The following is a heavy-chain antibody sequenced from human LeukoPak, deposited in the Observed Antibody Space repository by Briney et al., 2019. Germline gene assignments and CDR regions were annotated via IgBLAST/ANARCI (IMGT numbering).Heavy chain of an antibody. Sequence: GASVKVSCKASGYTFTSYGISWVRQAPGQGLEWMGWISAYNGNTNYAQKLQGRVTMTTDTSTSTAYMELSRLRSDDTAVYYCARDWEYGSGTSHTNWFDPWGQGTLVTVSS. J-gene: IGHJ5*02. V-gene: IGHV1-18*04. CDR1: GYTFTSYG. CDR2: ISAYNGNT. CDR3: ARDWEYGSGTSHTNWFDP. D-gene: IGHD3-10*01.